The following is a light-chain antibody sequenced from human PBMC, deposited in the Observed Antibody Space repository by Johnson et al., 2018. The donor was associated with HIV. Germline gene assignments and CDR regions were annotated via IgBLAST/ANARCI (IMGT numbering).Light chain of an antibody. CDR1: DSNIGNNY. Sequence: QSVLTQAPSVSAAPGQKVTISCFGSDSNIGNNYVSWYQQLPGTAPKLLIYDKDKRPSGIPDRFSGSKSGTSATLGITGLQTGDEADYYCGTWDSSLYAYVFETGNKCTAL. CDR2: DKD. CDR3: GTWDSSLYAYV. J-gene: IGLJ1*01. V-gene: IGLV1-51*01.